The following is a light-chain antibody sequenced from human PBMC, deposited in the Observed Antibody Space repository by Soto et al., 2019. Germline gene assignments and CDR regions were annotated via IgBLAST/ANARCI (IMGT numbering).Light chain of an antibody. Sequence: QSALTQPASVSGSPGQTITISCTGTSSDVGSYNLVSWYQQHPGKAPKLMIYEGSKRPSGFSNRFSGSKSGNTASLTISGLQAEDEADYKCCSTASSSTHVVFGGGTKLTVL. CDR1: SSDVGSYNL. J-gene: IGLJ2*01. CDR2: EGS. V-gene: IGLV2-23*01. CDR3: CSTASSSTHVV.